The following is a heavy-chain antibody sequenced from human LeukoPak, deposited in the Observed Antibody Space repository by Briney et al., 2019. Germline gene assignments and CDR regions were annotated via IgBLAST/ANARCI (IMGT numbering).Heavy chain of an antibody. D-gene: IGHD2-2*01. V-gene: IGHV1-8*01. CDR3: ARGPPYCSSTSCYYYYMDV. CDR1: GYTFTSYD. J-gene: IGHJ6*03. CDR2: MNPNSGNT. Sequence: ASVKVSCKASGYTFTSYDINWVRQATGQGLEWMGWMNPNSGNTGYAQKFQGRVTMTRNTSTSTAHMELSSLRSEDTAVYYCARGPPYCSSTSCYYYYMDVWGKGTTVTVSS.